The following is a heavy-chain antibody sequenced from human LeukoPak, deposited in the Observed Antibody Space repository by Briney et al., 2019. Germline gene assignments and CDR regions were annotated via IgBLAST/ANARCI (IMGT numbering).Heavy chain of an antibody. V-gene: IGHV4-34*01. J-gene: IGHJ2*01. CDR1: GDSISSYY. D-gene: IGHD4-17*01. CDR3: ARGRHGDYWYFDL. CDR2: INHSGST. Sequence: SETLSLTCTVSGDSISSYYWSWIRQPPGKGLEWIGEINHSGSTNYNPSLKSRVTISVDTSKNQFSLKLSSVTAADTAVYYCARGRHGDYWYFDLWGRGTLLTVSS.